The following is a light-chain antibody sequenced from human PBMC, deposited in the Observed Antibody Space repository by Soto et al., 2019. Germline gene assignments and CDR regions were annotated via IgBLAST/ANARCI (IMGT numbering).Light chain of an antibody. CDR2: DAY. CDR1: QSFRGL. Sequence: EVVLTQSPGTLSLSPGERATLSCRASQSFRGLLAWYQQKPGQAPSVLIYDAYSRATGIPPRFSVSVSGTDGTLTISCLQTEDSAVYDCQQRHMWTITFGQGTRLEI. J-gene: IGKJ5*01. CDR3: QQRHMWTIT. V-gene: IGKV3-11*01.